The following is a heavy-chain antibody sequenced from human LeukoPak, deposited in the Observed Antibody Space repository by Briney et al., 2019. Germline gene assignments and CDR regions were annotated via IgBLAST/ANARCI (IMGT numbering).Heavy chain of an antibody. J-gene: IGHJ4*02. CDR1: GFTFSTYA. Sequence: PGGSLRLSCAASGFTFSTYAMSWVRQAPGKGLEWVSAISGGGDITYYADSVKGRFTISRDSSKSTLFLQMNSLRAEDTAVYYCAKVGNGDYWGQGTLVTVPS. V-gene: IGHV3-23*01. CDR3: AKVGNGDY. CDR2: ISGGGDIT.